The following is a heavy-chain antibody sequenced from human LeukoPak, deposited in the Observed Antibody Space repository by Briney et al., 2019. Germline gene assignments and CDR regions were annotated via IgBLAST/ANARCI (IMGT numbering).Heavy chain of an antibody. D-gene: IGHD2-2*01. Sequence: SETLSLTCAVYGGSFSGYYWSWIRQPPGKGLEWIGEINHSGSTNYNPSLKSRVTISVDTSKNQFSLKLSSVTAADTAVYYCASGLGYCSSTSCYNWFDPWGQGTLVTVSS. J-gene: IGHJ5*02. CDR2: INHSGST. CDR3: ASGLGYCSSTSCYNWFDP. CDR1: GGSFSGYY. V-gene: IGHV4-34*01.